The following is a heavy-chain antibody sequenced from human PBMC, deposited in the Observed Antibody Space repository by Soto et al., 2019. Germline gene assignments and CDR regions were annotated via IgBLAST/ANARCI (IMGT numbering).Heavy chain of an antibody. J-gene: IGHJ4*02. V-gene: IGHV4-39*01. CDR1: GESISSSSYY. D-gene: IGHD2-21*02. CDR2: IYYSGRT. Sequence: SWSLSLTFIVSGESISSSSYYWGWLRQPPGKGLEWIGSIYYSGRTYYNPSRKSRVTISIDTSKNQFSLKLSSVTATDTAVYYCARQRTTVVTQAYFDHWGQGALVTVSS. CDR3: ARQRTTVVTQAYFDH.